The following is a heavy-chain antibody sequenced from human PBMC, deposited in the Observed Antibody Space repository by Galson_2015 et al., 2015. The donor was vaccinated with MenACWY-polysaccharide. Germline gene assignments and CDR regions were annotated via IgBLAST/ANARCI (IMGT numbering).Heavy chain of an antibody. CDR1: GFTFSSYD. V-gene: IGHV3-23*01. D-gene: IGHD3-10*01. CDR3: AKVRGELSGYYYYGMDV. CDR2: IGGSGFTT. J-gene: IGHJ6*02. Sequence: SLRLSCATSGFTFSSYDMNWVRQAPGKGLEWVSSIGGSGFTTKYADSVEGRFTISRDNSKNTVSLQMFSLRAEDSAAYYCAKVRGELSGYYYYGMDVWGQGTTVTVSS.